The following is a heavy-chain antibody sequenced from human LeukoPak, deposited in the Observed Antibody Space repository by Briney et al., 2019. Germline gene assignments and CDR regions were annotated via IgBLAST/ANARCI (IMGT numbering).Heavy chain of an antibody. CDR2: IIPIFGTA. V-gene: IGHV1-69*13. CDR3: ARGKYDFWSSYYFDY. J-gene: IGHJ4*02. D-gene: IGHD3-3*01. Sequence: ASVRVSCKASGGTFSSYAISWVRQAPGQGLEWMGGIIPIFGTANYAQKFQGRVTITADESTSTAYMELSSLRSEDTAVYYCARGKYDFWSSYYFDYWGQGTLVTVSS. CDR1: GGTFSSYA.